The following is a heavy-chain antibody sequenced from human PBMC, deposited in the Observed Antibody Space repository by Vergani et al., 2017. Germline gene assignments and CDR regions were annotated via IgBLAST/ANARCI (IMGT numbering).Heavy chain of an antibody. Sequence: QLQLQESGPGLVKPSETLSLTCTVSGGSISSSSYYWGWIRQPPGKGLEWIGSIYYSGSTYYNPSLKSRVTISVDTSKNQFSLTLSSVTAADTAVYYCVGLSDVVTAETAFDIWGQGTMVTVSS. J-gene: IGHJ3*02. D-gene: IGHD2-21*02. CDR3: VGLSDVVTAETAFDI. V-gene: IGHV4-39*01. CDR1: GGSISSSSYY. CDR2: IYYSGST.